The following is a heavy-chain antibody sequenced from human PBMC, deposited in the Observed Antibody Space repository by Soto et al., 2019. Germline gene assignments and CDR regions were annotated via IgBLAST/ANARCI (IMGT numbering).Heavy chain of an antibody. CDR3: ARDKYYGSGSHDAFDI. CDR2: IWYDGSNK. CDR1: GFTFSSYG. Sequence: QVQLVESGGGVVQPGRSLRLSCAASGFTFSSYGMHWVRQAPGKGLEWVAVIWYDGSNKYYADSVKGRFTISRDNSKNMLYLQMNSLRAEDTAVYYCARDKYYGSGSHDAFDIWGQGTMVTVSS. V-gene: IGHV3-33*01. D-gene: IGHD3-10*01. J-gene: IGHJ3*02.